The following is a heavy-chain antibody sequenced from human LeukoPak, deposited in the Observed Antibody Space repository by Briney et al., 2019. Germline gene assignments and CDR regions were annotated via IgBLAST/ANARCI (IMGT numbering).Heavy chain of an antibody. CDR2: VGISSGNT. Sequence: GGSLRLSCGASGFTFSDYSMNWVRQAPGKGLEWISYVGISSGNTKYAASVKGRFTVSGDSAKNSVFLQMNNLRVEDTAVYYCARDHRYAFDNWGQGTLVTVSS. CDR1: GFTFSDYS. J-gene: IGHJ4*02. CDR3: ARDHRYAFDN. D-gene: IGHD5-12*01. V-gene: IGHV3-48*04.